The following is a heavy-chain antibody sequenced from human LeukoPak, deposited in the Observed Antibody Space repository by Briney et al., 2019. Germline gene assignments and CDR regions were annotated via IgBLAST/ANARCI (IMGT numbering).Heavy chain of an antibody. D-gene: IGHD2-2*01. Sequence: GGSLRLSCAASGFTFSSYEMNWVRQAPGKGLEWVSYISSSGSTIYYADSVKGRFTISRDNAKNPLYLQMNSLRAEDTAVYYCARGTEVPAAHYYYYYYMDVWGKGTTVTVSS. V-gene: IGHV3-48*03. CDR2: ISSSGSTI. CDR1: GFTFSSYE. CDR3: ARGTEVPAAHYYYYYYMDV. J-gene: IGHJ6*03.